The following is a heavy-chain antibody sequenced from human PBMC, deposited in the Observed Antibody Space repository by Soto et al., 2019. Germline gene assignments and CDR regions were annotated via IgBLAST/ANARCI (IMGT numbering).Heavy chain of an antibody. CDR3: AKTANGWFRAFDI. CDR1: GFTFSSYA. CDR2: ISGSGGTT. D-gene: IGHD6-19*01. Sequence: EVQLLESGGGLVQPGGSLRLSCAASGFTFSSYAMSWVRQAPGKGLEWVSAISGSGGTTYYADSVKGRFTFSRDNSKNTLYLQMNSLRAEDTAVYYCAKTANGWFRAFDIWGQGTMVTDSS. J-gene: IGHJ3*02. V-gene: IGHV3-23*01.